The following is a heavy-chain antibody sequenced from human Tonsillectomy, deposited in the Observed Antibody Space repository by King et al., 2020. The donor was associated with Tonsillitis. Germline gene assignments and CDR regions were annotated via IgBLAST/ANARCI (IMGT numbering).Heavy chain of an antibody. D-gene: IGHD6-19*01. V-gene: IGHV3-33*06. Sequence: QLVQSGGGVVQPGRSLRLSCAASGFTFSSYGMHWVRQAPGKGLEWVAIIWYDGSDKYYADSVKGRFTISRDNSKNTLFLQMNSLRAEDTAVYYCAKDPTSSSGRYGLDYWGQGTLVTVSS. CDR2: IWYDGSDK. CDR1: GFTFSSYG. CDR3: AKDPTSSSGRYGLDY. J-gene: IGHJ4*02.